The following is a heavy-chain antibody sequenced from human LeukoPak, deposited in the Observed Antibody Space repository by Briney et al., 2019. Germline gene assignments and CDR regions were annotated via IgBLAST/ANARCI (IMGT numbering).Heavy chain of an antibody. CDR2: ISYDGSNK. V-gene: IGHV3-30-3*01. CDR3: ARDFVDGVRGAPEDY. Sequence: PGRSLRLSCAASGFTFSSYAMHWVRQAPGKGLEWVAVISYDGSNKYYADSVEGRFTISRDNSKNTLYLQMNSLRAEDTAVYYCARDFVDGVRGAPEDYWGQGTLGTVSS. CDR1: GFTFSSYA. J-gene: IGHJ4*02. D-gene: IGHD3-10*01.